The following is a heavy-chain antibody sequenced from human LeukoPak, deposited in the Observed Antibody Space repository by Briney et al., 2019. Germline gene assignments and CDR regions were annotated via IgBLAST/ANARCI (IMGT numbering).Heavy chain of an antibody. J-gene: IGHJ4*02. D-gene: IGHD2-2*01. CDR1: GYTFTGYY. CDR3: AREGCSSTSCLYYFDY. V-gene: IGHV1-2*02. CDR2: INPNSGGT. Sequence: ASVKVSCKASGYTFTGYYMHWVRQAPGQGLEWMGWINPNSGGTNYAQKFQGRVTMTRDTSISTAYMELSRLRSDDTAVHYCAREGCSSTSCLYYFDYWGQGTLVTVSS.